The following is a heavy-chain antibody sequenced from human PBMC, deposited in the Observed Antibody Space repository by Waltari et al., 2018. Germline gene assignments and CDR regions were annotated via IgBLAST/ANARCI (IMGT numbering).Heavy chain of an antibody. V-gene: IGHV3-7*01. CDR1: GFTFSNFW. CDR2: IKLDGSGK. Sequence: EVQLVESGGDSVQPGGSLRLSCAASGFTFSNFWMSWVRQAPGKGLQWVASIKLDGSGKYYVESVKGRFTISRDNAKNSLNLQMDSLRVEDTAVYFCARDVLWGQGTRVTVSP. J-gene: IGHJ4*02. D-gene: IGHD2-15*01. CDR3: ARDVL.